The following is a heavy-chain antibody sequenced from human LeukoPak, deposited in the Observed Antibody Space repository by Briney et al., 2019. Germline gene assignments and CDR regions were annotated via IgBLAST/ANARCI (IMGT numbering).Heavy chain of an antibody. V-gene: IGHV5-51*01. CDR3: ARHGLNSGHDY. CDR2: IYPADSDT. CDR1: GYSFTNYW. D-gene: IGHD5-12*01. Sequence: GESLKISCKASGYSFTNYWIGWVRQMPGKGLEGVGIIYPADSDTRYSPSFQGQVTISADRSISTAYLQWSSLKASDTALYYCARHGLNSGHDYWAQGTLVTVSS. J-gene: IGHJ4*02.